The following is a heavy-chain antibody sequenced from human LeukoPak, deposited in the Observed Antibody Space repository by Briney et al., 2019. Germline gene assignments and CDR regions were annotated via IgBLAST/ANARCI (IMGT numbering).Heavy chain of an antibody. Sequence: SQTLSLTCAISGDSFSSNSAAWNWISQSPGRGLEWLGRTYDESKLYNDYAGPVKILITINPDTSKNQFCLQLNCVTPEDTAVYYCARKGKAFDIWRQGTMVTVSS. CDR3: ARKGKAFDI. J-gene: IGHJ3*02. D-gene: IGHD3-10*01. CDR2: TYDESKLYN. V-gene: IGHV6-1*01. CDR1: GDSFSSNSAA.